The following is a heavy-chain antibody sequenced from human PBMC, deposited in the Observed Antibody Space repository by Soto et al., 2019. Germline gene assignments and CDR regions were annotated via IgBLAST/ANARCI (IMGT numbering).Heavy chain of an antibody. CDR2: ISAYNGNT. V-gene: IGHV1-18*01. D-gene: IGHD2-2*01. CDR3: ARVSIVLVPAFDP. J-gene: IGHJ5*02. Sequence: QVQLVQSGAEVKKPGASVKVSCKASGYTFTSYGISWVRQAPGQGLEWMGRISAYNGNTNYSQKLQGRVTMTTDTSTSTAYMEQRSMRADDTAVYYCARVSIVLVPAFDPWGQGTLVTVSS. CDR1: GYTFTSYG.